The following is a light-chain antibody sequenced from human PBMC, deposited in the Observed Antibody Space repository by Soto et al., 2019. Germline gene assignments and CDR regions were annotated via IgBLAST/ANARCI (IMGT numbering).Light chain of an antibody. CDR2: HVS. V-gene: IGLV2-11*01. Sequence: QSALTQPRSVSGSPGQSVTISCTGTSSDVGAYNYVSWYQQHPGKAPKLMIYHVSKRPSGVPDRFSGSKSGNAASLTISGLQAEDEADYYCSSHVGRKSYVFGTGTKVTVL. CDR1: SSDVGAYNY. J-gene: IGLJ1*01. CDR3: SSHVGRKSYV.